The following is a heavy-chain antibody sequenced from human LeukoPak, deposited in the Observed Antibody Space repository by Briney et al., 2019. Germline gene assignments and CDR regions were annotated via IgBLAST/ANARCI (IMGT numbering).Heavy chain of an antibody. D-gene: IGHD3-9*01. CDR3: ANGYYDILTGYGIFDY. CDR2: ISDGGGST. CDR1: GFTFSSSG. V-gene: IGHV3-23*01. J-gene: IGHJ4*02. Sequence: GGSLRLSCAASGFTFSSSGMSWVRQAPGKGLEWVSGISDGGGSTYYADSVKGRFTISRDNSNNTLYLQMNSLRAEDTAVYYCANGYYDILTGYGIFDYWGQGTLVTVSS.